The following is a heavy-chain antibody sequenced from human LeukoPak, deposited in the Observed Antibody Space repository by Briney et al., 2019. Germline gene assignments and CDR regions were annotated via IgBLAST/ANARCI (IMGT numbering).Heavy chain of an antibody. CDR1: GGSISSYY. V-gene: IGHV4-59*08. CDR3: ASYDSSGASGY. CDR2: IYYSGNT. D-gene: IGHD3-22*01. Sequence: SETLSLTCTVSGGSISSYYWSWIRQPQGKGLEWIGYIYYSGNTNYNPSLKSRVTISVDTSKNQFSLKLSSVTAADTAVYYCASYDSSGASGYWGQGTLVTVSS. J-gene: IGHJ4*02.